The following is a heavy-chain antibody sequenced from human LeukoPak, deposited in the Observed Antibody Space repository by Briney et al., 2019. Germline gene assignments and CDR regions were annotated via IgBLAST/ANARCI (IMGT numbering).Heavy chain of an antibody. CDR3: ARWDTAMVRFDY. D-gene: IGHD5-18*01. CDR1: GYTFTGYY. Sequence: ATVKVSCKASGYTFTGYYIHWVRQAPGQGLEWLAWINPNSGGTGYAQKFQGRVTMTRDTSISTAYMELSRLRSDDTAVYYCARWDTAMVRFDYWGQGTLFTVSS. CDR2: INPNSGGT. J-gene: IGHJ4*02. V-gene: IGHV1-2*02.